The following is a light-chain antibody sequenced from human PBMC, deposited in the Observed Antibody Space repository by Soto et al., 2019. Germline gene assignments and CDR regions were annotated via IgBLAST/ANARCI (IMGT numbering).Light chain of an antibody. J-gene: IGKJ1*01. V-gene: IGKV1-5*03. CDR1: QTISSW. CDR2: KAS. Sequence: IDVTQSPATLSGSIGDRVTITCRASQTISSWLAWYQQKPGKAPKLLIYKASTLESGVPSRFSGSGSGTDFTLTISCLQSEDFATYYCQQYYSYPNTFGQGTKVDIK. CDR3: QQYYSYPNT.